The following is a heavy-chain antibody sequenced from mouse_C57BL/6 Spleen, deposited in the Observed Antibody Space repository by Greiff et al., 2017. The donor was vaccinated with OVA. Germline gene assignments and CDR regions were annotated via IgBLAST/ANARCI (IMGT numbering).Heavy chain of an antibody. D-gene: IGHD2-1*01. J-gene: IGHJ2*01. V-gene: IGHV1-15*01. CDR2: IDPETGGT. CDR1: GYTFTDYE. Sequence: VQRVESGAELVRPGASVTLSCKASGYTFTDYEMHWVKQTPVHGLEWIGAIDPETGGTAYNQKFKGKAILTADKSSSTAYMELRSLTSEDSAVYYCTRRGNSYFDYWGQGTTLTVSS. CDR3: TRRGNSYFDY.